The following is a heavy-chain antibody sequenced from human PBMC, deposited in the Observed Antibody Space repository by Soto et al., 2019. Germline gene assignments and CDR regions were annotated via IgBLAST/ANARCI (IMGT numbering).Heavy chain of an antibody. CDR1: GFTFSSHA. CDR2: ISSDGSKK. J-gene: IGHJ4*02. V-gene: IGHV3-30-3*01. Sequence: QVQLVESGGGVVQPGRSLRLSCAASGFTFSSHAMHWVRQAPGKGLEWVAVISSDGSKKYYADSVKGRSTISRDNSKNPLNLPMNSLRAEDTAVYYCARDMGYSTGTYFEYWGQGTLVTVSS. CDR3: ARDMGYSTGTYFEY. D-gene: IGHD2-8*02.